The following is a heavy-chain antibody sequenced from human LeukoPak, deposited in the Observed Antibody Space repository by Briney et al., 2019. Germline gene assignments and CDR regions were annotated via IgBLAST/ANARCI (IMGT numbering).Heavy chain of an antibody. J-gene: IGHJ6*03. CDR2: IIPIFGTA. V-gene: IGHV1-69*05. D-gene: IGHD5-12*01. CDR3: AREGDSGYGPQDYYYYYMDV. Sequence: GASVKVSCKASGGTFSRYAISWVRQAPGQGLEWMGGIIPIFGTANYAQKLQGRVTMTTDTSTSTAYMELRSLRSDDTAVYYCAREGDSGYGPQDYYYYYMDVWGKGTTVTVSS. CDR1: GGTFSRYA.